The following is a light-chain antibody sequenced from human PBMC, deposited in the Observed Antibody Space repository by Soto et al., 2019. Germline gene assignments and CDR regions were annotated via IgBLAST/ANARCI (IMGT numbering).Light chain of an antibody. CDR1: QGIDNY. CDR3: QKCKVAPFT. V-gene: IGKV1-27*01. J-gene: IGKJ4*01. Sequence: DIQMTQSPSSLSASVGDRVTITCRASQGIDNYLAWYQQKPGKAPKLLIYAASTLQSGVPSRFTGSGSGTDFTLTITSLQTQDAATYYCQKCKVAPFTFGGATKVDIK. CDR2: AAS.